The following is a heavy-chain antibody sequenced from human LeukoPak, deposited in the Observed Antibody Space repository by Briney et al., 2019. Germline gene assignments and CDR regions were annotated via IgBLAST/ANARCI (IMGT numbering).Heavy chain of an antibody. CDR2: INPNSGGT. Sequence: ASVKVSCKASGYTSTGYYMHWVRQAPGQGLEWMGWINPNSGGTNYAQKFQGRVTMTRDTSISTAYMELSRLRSDDTAVYYCARESRDDFWSGYIWLQPRPLAYWGQGTLVTVSS. D-gene: IGHD3-3*01. V-gene: IGHV1-2*02. CDR1: GYTSTGYY. CDR3: ARESRDDFWSGYIWLQPRPLAY. J-gene: IGHJ4*02.